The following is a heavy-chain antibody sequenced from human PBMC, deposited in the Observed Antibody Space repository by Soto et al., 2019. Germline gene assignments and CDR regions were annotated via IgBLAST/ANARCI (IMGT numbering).Heavy chain of an antibody. Sequence: FSGYYCSRISKPQGKGLEWIGEINHSGSTNYNPSLKSRVTISVDTSKNQFSLKLSSVTAADTAVYYFVRGQHYVLLVRSLLALWRQGTLVIVS. CDR2: INHSGST. CDR3: VRGQHYVLLVRSLLAL. J-gene: IGHJ4*02. CDR1: FSGYY. V-gene: IGHV4-34*01. D-gene: IGHD3-10*01.